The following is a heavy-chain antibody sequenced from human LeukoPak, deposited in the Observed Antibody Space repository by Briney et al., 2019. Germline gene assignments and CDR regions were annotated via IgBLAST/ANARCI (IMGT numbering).Heavy chain of an antibody. D-gene: IGHD3-22*01. Sequence: GGSLRLSCAASGFTFSSYAMSWVRQAPGKGLEWVSAISGSGGSTYYADSVKGRFTISRDNAKNSLYLQMNSLRAEDTAVYYCAREKVTMIVVDFFDYWGQGTLVTVSS. J-gene: IGHJ4*02. V-gene: IGHV3-23*01. CDR3: AREKVTMIVVDFFDY. CDR2: ISGSGGST. CDR1: GFTFSSYA.